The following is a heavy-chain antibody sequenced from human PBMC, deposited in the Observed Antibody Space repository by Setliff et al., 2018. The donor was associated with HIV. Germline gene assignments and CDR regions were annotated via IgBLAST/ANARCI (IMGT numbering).Heavy chain of an antibody. CDR1: GYTFTTYY. CDR3: ARNQGDSSGWYAGDY. V-gene: IGHV1-46*01. J-gene: IGHJ4*01. Sequence: GASVKVSCKASGYTFTTYYIHWVRQAPGQGLEWMGIINPSSGSTTYAQKFQGRVTMTRDTSTSTVYMELSSLRSEDTAVYYCARNQGDSSGWYAGDYWGHGTLVTVSS. D-gene: IGHD6-19*01. CDR2: INPSSGST.